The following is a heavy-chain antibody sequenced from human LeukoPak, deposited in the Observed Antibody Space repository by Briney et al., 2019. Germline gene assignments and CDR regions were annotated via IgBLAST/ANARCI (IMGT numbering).Heavy chain of an antibody. CDR3: AAAGGDY. Sequence: GGSPRLSCAASGFTFSSYGMSWVRQAPGKGLEWVSGISGSGGSTYYADSVKGRFTISRDNAKNSLYLQMNSLRAEDTAVYYCAAAGGDYWGQGTLVTVSS. J-gene: IGHJ4*02. CDR2: ISGSGGST. V-gene: IGHV3-23*01. CDR1: GFTFSSYG. D-gene: IGHD3-10*01.